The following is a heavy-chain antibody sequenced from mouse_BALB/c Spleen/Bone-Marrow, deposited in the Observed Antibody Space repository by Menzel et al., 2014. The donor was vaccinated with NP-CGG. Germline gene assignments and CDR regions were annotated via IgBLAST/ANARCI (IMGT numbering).Heavy chain of an antibody. CDR2: INPGSGGA. V-gene: IGHV1-54*01. Sequence: VQLQQSGAELVRPGTSVKVSCKASGYAFTNYLIEWVKQRPGQGLEWIGVINPGSGGANYNEKFKGKATLTADKSSSTAYMQLSSLTSEDTAVYFCARSGGYYVRFAYWGQGTLVTVSA. D-gene: IGHD2-3*01. J-gene: IGHJ3*01. CDR3: ARSGGYYVRFAY. CDR1: GYAFTNYL.